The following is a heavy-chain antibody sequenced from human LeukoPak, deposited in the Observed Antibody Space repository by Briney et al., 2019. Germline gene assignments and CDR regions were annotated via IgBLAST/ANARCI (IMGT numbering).Heavy chain of an antibody. Sequence: SETLSLTCTVSGGSISSSSYYWGWIRQPPGKGLEWIGSIYYSGSTYYNPSLKSRATISVDTSKNQFSLKLSSVTAADTAVYYCASLRWNYFDYWGQGTLVTVSS. CDR1: GGSISSSSYY. D-gene: IGHD4-23*01. CDR2: IYYSGST. J-gene: IGHJ4*02. CDR3: ASLRWNYFDY. V-gene: IGHV4-39*07.